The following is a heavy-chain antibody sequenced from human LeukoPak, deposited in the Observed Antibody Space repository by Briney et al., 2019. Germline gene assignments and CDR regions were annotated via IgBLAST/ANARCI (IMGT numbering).Heavy chain of an antibody. CDR3: ARESFTFGGVIAPDFDY. CDR1: GFTFKAYS. CDR2: ISSSGSTI. J-gene: IGHJ4*02. Sequence: QPGGSLRLSCAASGFTFKAYSMHWVRRPPGKGLEWVSYISSSGSTIYYADSVKGRFTISRDNAKNSLYLQMNSLRAEDTAVYYGARESFTFGGVIAPDFDYWGQGTLVTVSS. D-gene: IGHD3-16*02. V-gene: IGHV3-48*03.